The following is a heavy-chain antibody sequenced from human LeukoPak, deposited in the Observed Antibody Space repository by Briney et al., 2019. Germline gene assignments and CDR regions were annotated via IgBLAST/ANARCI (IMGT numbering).Heavy chain of an antibody. V-gene: IGHV4-30-4*01. CDR2: IYYSGST. Sequence: PSQTLSLTCTVSGGSLSSGDYYWRWLRQPPGKGLEWVGYIYYSGSTYYNPSLKSRVTISVDTSKNQFSLKLSSVTAADTAVYYCARNNPEEYCGGDCYGMDVWGQGTTVTVSS. D-gene: IGHD2-21*01. CDR1: GGSLSSGDYY. J-gene: IGHJ6*02. CDR3: ARNNPEEYCGGDCYGMDV.